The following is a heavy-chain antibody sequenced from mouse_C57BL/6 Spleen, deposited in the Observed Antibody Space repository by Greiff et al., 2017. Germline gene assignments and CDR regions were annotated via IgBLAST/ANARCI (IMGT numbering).Heavy chain of an antibody. J-gene: IGHJ2*01. Sequence: EVKLVESGGGLVKPGGSLKLSCAASGFTFSSYAMSWVRQTPEKRLEWVATISDGGSYTYYPDNVKGRFTISRDNAKNNLYLQMSHLKSEDTAMYYCARDGGGNYFDYWGQGTTLTVSS. CDR1: GFTFSSYA. V-gene: IGHV5-4*01. CDR3: ARDGGGNYFDY. CDR2: ISDGGSYT.